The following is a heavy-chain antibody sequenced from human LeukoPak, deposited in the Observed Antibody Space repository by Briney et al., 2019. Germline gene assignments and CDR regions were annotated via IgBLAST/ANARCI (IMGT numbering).Heavy chain of an antibody. CDR2: ISYDGSNK. CDR1: GFTFSSYA. CDR3: ARDSNPPRRYYDSSGPSAFDI. D-gene: IGHD3-22*01. Sequence: GGSLRLSCAASGFTFSSYAMHWVRQAPGKGLEWVAVISYDGSNKYYVDSVKGRFTISRDNSKNTLYLQMNSLRAEDTAVYYCARDSNPPRRYYDSSGPSAFDIWGQGTMVTVSS. V-gene: IGHV3-30-3*01. J-gene: IGHJ3*02.